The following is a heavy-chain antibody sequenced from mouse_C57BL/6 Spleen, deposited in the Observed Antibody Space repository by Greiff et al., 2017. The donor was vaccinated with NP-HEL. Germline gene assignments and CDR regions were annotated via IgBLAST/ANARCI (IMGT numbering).Heavy chain of an antibody. CDR1: GYSITSGYY. J-gene: IGHJ1*03. D-gene: IGHD2-1*01. Sequence: EVQLQESGPGLVQPSQSLSLTCSVTGYSITSGYYWNWLRQFPGTKLEWMVYISYDGSNNYNPSPYNPISITRYTSKNQFLLKLNSVTTEDTATYYCARDYDGNYVGYFDVWGTGTTVTVSS. V-gene: IGHV3-6*01. CDR3: ARDYDGNYVGYFDV. CDR2: ISYDGSN.